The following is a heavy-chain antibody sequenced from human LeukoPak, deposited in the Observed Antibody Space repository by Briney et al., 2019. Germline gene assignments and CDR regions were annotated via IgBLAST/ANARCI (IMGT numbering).Heavy chain of an antibody. CDR2: IWYGGSNK. CDR1: GFTFSGYG. D-gene: IGHD3-3*01. CDR3: AKGKYDFWSGYSYYFDY. V-gene: IGHV3-30*02. J-gene: IGHJ4*02. Sequence: GGSLRLSCAASGFTFSGYGMHWVRQAPGKGLEWVAVIWYGGSNKYYADSVKGRFTISRDNSKNTLYLQMNSLRAEDTAVYYCAKGKYDFWSGYSYYFDYWGQGTLVTVSS.